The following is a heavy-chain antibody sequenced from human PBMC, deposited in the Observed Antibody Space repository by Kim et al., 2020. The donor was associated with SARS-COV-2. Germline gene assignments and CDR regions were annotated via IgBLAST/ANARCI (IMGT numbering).Heavy chain of an antibody. V-gene: IGHV4-39*01. Sequence: NNPSLKCQVTISVEPSRNQFSLKLGSVTAADTAVYYCARRAYGSGTYYTNYWGQGTLVTVSS. D-gene: IGHD3-10*01. CDR3: ARRAYGSGTYYTNY. J-gene: IGHJ4*02.